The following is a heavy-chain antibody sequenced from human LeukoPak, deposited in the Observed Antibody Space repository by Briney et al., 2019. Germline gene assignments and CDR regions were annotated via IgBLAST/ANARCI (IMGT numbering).Heavy chain of an antibody. Sequence: PGGSLKLSCAASGFTFSIYEMNWVRQAPGTGLEWVSYISSSGSVIDYADSVKARFTISRDNAKNSLYLQMNSLRAEDTAVYYCARRYCTSTSCTLDYWGQRTLVTVSS. CDR1: GFTFSIYE. CDR2: ISSSGSVI. CDR3: ARRYCTSTSCTLDY. D-gene: IGHD2-2*01. J-gene: IGHJ4*02. V-gene: IGHV3-48*03.